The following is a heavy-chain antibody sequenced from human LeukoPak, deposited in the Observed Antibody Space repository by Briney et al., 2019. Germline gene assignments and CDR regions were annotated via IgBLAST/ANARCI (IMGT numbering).Heavy chain of an antibody. Sequence: GGSLRLSCAASGFTFSSYAMHWVCQAPGKGLEWVAVISYDGSNKYYADSVKGRFTISIDNSKNTLYLQMNSLRAEDTAVYYCARESQAYYYGSGSPNYWGQGILVTVSS. D-gene: IGHD3-10*01. V-gene: IGHV3-30*04. CDR3: ARESQAYYYGSGSPNY. CDR1: GFTFSSYA. CDR2: ISYDGSNK. J-gene: IGHJ4*02.